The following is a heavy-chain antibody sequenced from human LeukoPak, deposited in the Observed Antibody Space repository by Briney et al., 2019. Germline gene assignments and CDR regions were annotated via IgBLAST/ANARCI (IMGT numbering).Heavy chain of an antibody. CDR3: ARDQEYSSSSFDY. J-gene: IGHJ4*02. D-gene: IGHD6-6*01. Sequence: GGSLRLSCAASGFTFSDYYMSWIRQAPGKGLEWVSYISSSGSTIYYADSVKGRFTISRDNAKNSLYLQMNSLRAEDTAVYYCARDQEYSSSSFDYWGQGTLVTVSS. CDR1: GFTFSDYY. CDR2: ISSSGSTI. V-gene: IGHV3-11*01.